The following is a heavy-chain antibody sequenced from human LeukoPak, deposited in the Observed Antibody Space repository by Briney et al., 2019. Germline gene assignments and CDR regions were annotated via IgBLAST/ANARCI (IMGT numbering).Heavy chain of an antibody. D-gene: IGHD3-10*01. J-gene: IGHJ4*02. CDR3: AAMVRGVIRY. CDR2: INHSGST. CDR1: GGSFSGCY. Sequence: SETLSLTCAVYGGSFSGCYWSWIRQPPGKGLEWIGEINHSGSTNYNPSLKSRVTISVDTSKNQFSLKLSSVTAADTAVYYCAAMVRGVIRYWGQGTLVTVSS. V-gene: IGHV4-34*01.